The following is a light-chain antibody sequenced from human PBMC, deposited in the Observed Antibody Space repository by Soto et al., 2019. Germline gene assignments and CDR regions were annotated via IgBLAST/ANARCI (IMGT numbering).Light chain of an antibody. CDR3: MQALQSLT. CDR1: QSLLYNNTYNY. Sequence: EIVMTQSPLTLPVTPGEPASISCRSSQSLLYNNTYNYLDWYVQKPGQSPQLLIYFGSNRAPGVPDRFSGSGSGTDFTLKINRVEAEDVGTYYCMQALQSLTFGQGTLLEIK. V-gene: IGKV2-28*01. CDR2: FGS. J-gene: IGKJ5*01.